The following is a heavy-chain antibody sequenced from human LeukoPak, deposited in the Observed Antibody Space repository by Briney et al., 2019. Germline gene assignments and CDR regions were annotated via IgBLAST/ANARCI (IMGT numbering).Heavy chain of an antibody. D-gene: IGHD7-27*01. J-gene: IGHJ3*02. CDR2: INHNGST. Sequence: PSETLSLTCAVYGGSFSGYYWSWIRQPPGKGLEWIGEINHNGSTNYNPSLKSRVTISVDTSKNQFSLKLSSVTAADTAVYYCARLSNWGGKSLAFDIWGQGTMVTVSS. V-gene: IGHV4-34*01. CDR3: ARLSNWGGKSLAFDI. CDR1: GGSFSGYY.